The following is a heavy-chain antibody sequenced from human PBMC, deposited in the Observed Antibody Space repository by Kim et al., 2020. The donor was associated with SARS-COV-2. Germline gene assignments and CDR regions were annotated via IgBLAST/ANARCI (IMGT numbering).Heavy chain of an antibody. CDR3: ARRGREYYMDG. J-gene: IGHJ6*03. Sequence: GGSLRLSCAPSGFTFSSFGMSWVRQAPGKGLEWVSAIRNSGDNTYHADSVKGRYTTSRDNSKNTLYLQMNSLRAEDTATYYCARRGREYYMDGWGKGTTGTVSS. V-gene: IGHV3-23*01. CDR2: IRNSGDNT. D-gene: IGHD3-16*01. CDR1: GFTFSSFG.